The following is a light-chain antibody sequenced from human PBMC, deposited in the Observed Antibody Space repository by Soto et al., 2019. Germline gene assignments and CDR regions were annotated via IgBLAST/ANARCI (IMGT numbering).Light chain of an antibody. V-gene: IGKV3-11*01. CDR1: QSINSY. CDR2: DAS. Sequence: EIVLTQSPATLSLSPGERATLSCRASQSINSYLAWYQQKPGQAPRLLIYDASNRATGISARFSGSGSGTDFTLTISSLGPEDFAVYYCQQRSNWPRTFGQGTKVDIK. CDR3: QQRSNWPRT. J-gene: IGKJ1*01.